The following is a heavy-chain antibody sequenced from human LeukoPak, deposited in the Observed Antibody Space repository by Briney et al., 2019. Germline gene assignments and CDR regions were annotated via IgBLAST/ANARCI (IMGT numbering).Heavy chain of an antibody. Sequence: GASVKVSCKASGYTFTDHQMHWVRQAPGQGPEWMGWINPNSGGTNYAQKFQGRVTMTTDMSITTAYMELARLRSDDTAVYYCATVPATSGDIDYDFWSGHYFFDHWGQGTLVTVSS. J-gene: IGHJ4*02. CDR2: INPNSGGT. CDR3: ATVPATSGDIDYDFWSGHYFFDH. CDR1: GYTFTDHQ. V-gene: IGHV1-2*02. D-gene: IGHD3-3*01.